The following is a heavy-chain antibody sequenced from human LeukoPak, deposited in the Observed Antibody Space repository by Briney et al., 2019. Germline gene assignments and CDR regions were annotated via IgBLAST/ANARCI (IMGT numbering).Heavy chain of an antibody. J-gene: IGHJ4*02. Sequence: SETLSLTCTVSGGSISSGGYYWSWIRQPPGKGLEWIGEINHSGSTNYNPSLKSRVTISVDTSKNQFSLKLSSVTAADTAVYYCARAGYLLWFGEPRPLDYWGQGTLVTVSS. D-gene: IGHD3-10*01. V-gene: IGHV4-39*07. CDR3: ARAGYLLWFGEPRPLDY. CDR1: GGSISSGGYY. CDR2: INHSGST.